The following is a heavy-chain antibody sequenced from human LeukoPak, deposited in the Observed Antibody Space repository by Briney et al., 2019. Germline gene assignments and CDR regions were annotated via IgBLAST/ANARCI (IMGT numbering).Heavy chain of an antibody. CDR1: GFTFRSYA. CDR3: VEMGGPLRWFDY. Sequence: TGGSLRLSCAASGFTFRSYAMSWVRQAPGKGLEWVSTISGTGAGTYYADSMKGRFTISRDNSKNTLYMQMNSLRAEDTAVYYCVEMGGPLRWFDYWGQGTLVTVSS. J-gene: IGHJ4*02. V-gene: IGHV3-23*01. D-gene: IGHD4-23*01. CDR2: ISGTGAGT.